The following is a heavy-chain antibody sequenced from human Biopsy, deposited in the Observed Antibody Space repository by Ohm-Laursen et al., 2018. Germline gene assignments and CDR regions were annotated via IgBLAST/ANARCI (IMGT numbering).Heavy chain of an antibody. J-gene: IGHJ2*01. V-gene: IGHV4-59*12. Sequence: TLTLTCTVSGGPIDSYYWIWIRQPPGQALDWIGYIYFTGSTSSNPSLKSRFTMSVNTSKKQYSLKLSSVTAADTAVDYCASAGYNPDWNFDLWGRGTRVTVSS. D-gene: IGHD5-24*01. CDR2: IYFTGST. CDR1: GGPIDSYY. CDR3: ASAGYNPDWNFDL.